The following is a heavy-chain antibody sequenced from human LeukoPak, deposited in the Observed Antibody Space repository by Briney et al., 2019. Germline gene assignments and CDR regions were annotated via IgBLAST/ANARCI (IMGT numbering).Heavy chain of an antibody. V-gene: IGHV1-46*01. D-gene: IGHD4-17*01. CDR1: GYTFTRYC. CDR2: INPSGGST. J-gene: IGHJ4*02. Sequence: ASVKVSCKASGYTFTRYCMHWVRQAPGQGLEWMGIINPSGGSTGYTRKFQGRVTMTTDTSTNTVHMELCSLRSEDTAVYYCARDTAVTTEIGPYHIDYWGRGTLVTVSS. CDR3: ARDTAVTTEIGPYHIDY.